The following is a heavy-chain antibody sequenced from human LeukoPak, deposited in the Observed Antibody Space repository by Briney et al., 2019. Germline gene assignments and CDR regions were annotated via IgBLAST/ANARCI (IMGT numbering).Heavy chain of an antibody. Sequence: ASVKVSCKTSGYTFIGYSMHWVRQAPGRGLEWMGRINPSSGGTNYAQKFQGRVTMTRDTSISTAYMELSRLRSDDTAVYYCARAGVYYDSSGYLDYWGQGTLVTVSS. CDR3: ARAGVYYDSSGYLDY. D-gene: IGHD3-22*01. CDR1: GYTFIGYS. V-gene: IGHV1-2*06. J-gene: IGHJ4*02. CDR2: INPSSGGT.